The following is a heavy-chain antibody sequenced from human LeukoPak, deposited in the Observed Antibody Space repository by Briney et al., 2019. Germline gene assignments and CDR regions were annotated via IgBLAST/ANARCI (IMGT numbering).Heavy chain of an antibody. CDR3: ARGIAAHDY. J-gene: IGHJ4*02. Sequence: SETLSLTCTVSGGSISSSSYYWSWIRQPPGKGLEWIGEINHSGSTNYNPSLKSRVTISVDTSKNQFSLKLSSVTAADTAVYYCARGIAAHDYWGQGTLVTVSS. D-gene: IGHD6-13*01. CDR1: GGSISSSSYY. V-gene: IGHV4-39*07. CDR2: INHSGST.